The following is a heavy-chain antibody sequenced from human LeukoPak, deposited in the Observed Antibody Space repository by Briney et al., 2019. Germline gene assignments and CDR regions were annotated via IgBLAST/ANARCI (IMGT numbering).Heavy chain of an antibody. CDR2: ISSSSSYI. D-gene: IGHD5-18*01. CDR3: ARMYSCGYRRPVTSDY. CDR1: GFTFSSYS. Sequence: GGSLRLSCAASGFTFSSYSMNWVRQAPGKGLEWVSSISSSSSYIYYADSVKGRFTISRDNATNSLYMQMNSLRAAETAVYYCARMYSCGYRRPVTSDYWGQGTLVTVSS. V-gene: IGHV3-21*01. J-gene: IGHJ4*02.